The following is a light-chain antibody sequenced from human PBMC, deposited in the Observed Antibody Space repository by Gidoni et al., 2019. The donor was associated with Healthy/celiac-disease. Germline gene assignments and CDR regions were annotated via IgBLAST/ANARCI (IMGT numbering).Light chain of an antibody. CDR2: AAS. V-gene: IGKV1-39*01. Sequence: DIQMNQSPSSLSASVGDRVTITFRASQSISRDLNWYQQNPGKAPKLLISAASSLQSGVPSRVSGSGSETDFTLTISSLQPEDFATYYCQQSYSTPLTFGGGTKVEIK. CDR3: QQSYSTPLT. J-gene: IGKJ4*01. CDR1: QSISRD.